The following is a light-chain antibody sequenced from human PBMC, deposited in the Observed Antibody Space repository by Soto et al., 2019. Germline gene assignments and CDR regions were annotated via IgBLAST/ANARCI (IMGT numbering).Light chain of an antibody. CDR3: QQYGSSQYT. CDR2: GAS. Sequence: EIVLTQSPGTLSLSPGERATLSCRASQSVNNNYLAWYQQKPGQAPRLLIYGASIRATGIPDRFSGSGSGTDLTLTISRLEPEDFAVYYCQQYGSSQYTFGQGTKLEIK. J-gene: IGKJ2*01. CDR1: QSVNNNY. V-gene: IGKV3-20*01.